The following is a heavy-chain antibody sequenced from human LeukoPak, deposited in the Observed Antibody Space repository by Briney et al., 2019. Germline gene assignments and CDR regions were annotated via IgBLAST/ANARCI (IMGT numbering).Heavy chain of an antibody. J-gene: IGHJ4*02. CDR1: GGSISSSY. Sequence: PSETLSLTCTVSGGSISSSYWNWIRQPPGRGLEWIGDIHYSGSTNYNPSPKSRVTISVDTSEYQFSLKLSSVTAADTAVYYCARHRWSRDGYNNDFDYWGQGTLVTVSS. D-gene: IGHD5-24*01. CDR3: ARHRWSRDGYNNDFDY. V-gene: IGHV4-59*08. CDR2: IHYSGST.